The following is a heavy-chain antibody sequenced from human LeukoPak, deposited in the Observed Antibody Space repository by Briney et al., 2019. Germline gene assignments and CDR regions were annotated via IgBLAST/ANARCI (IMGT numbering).Heavy chain of an antibody. D-gene: IGHD6-19*01. V-gene: IGHV3-53*01. Sequence: PGGSLRLSCAASGFTVSSNYMSWVRQAPGKGLEWGSVIYSGGSTYYADSVKGRFTISRDNSKNTLYLQMNSLRAEDTAVYYCARRYSSAWSFDYWGQGTLVTVSS. J-gene: IGHJ4*02. CDR3: ARRYSSAWSFDY. CDR1: GFTVSSNY. CDR2: IYSGGST.